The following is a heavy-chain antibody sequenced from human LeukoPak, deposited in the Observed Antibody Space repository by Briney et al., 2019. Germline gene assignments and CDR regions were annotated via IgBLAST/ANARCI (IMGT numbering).Heavy chain of an antibody. Sequence: PGGSLRLSCAASGFTFSSYAMSWARQAPGKGLEWVSAISGSGGSTYYADSVKGRFTISRDNSKNTLYLQMNSLRAEDTAVYYCAKTKVPNYYGSGSYVDYWGQGTLVTVSS. V-gene: IGHV3-23*01. CDR3: AKTKVPNYYGSGSYVDY. CDR1: GFTFSSYA. CDR2: ISGSGGST. J-gene: IGHJ4*02. D-gene: IGHD3-10*01.